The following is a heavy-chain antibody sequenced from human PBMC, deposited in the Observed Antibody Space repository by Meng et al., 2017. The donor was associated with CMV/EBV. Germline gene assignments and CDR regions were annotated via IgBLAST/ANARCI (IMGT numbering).Heavy chain of an antibody. J-gene: IGHJ6*02. CDR1: GYSISSGYY. CDR2: IYHSRST. CDR3: ARCCLGDNYDFWSGYFNYYYYYGMDV. V-gene: IGHV4-38-2*02. D-gene: IGHD3-3*01. Sequence: SETLSLTCTVSGYSISSGYYWGWIRQPPGTGLEWIGSIYHSRSTYYSPSLKSRVTISVDTSKNQFSLKLSSVTAADTAVYYCARCCLGDNYDFWSGYFNYYYYYGMDVWGQGTTVTVSS.